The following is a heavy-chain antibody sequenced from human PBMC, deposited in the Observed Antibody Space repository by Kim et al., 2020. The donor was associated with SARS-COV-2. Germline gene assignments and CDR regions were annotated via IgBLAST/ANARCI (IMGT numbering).Heavy chain of an antibody. CDR2: IYYSTTS. V-gene: IGHV4-31*01. CDR1: GDSISSGAYY. CDR3: AGVPFGFLHFYY. J-gene: IGHJ4*02. Sequence: SETLSLTCTVSGDSISSGAYYWSWIRPHPGKDLVWIVCIYYSTTSYYNPSLTSPVTISAATSQYPFSLSLSSVTAAATAFYSCAGVPFGFLHFYYLGQG. D-gene: IGHD3-10*01.